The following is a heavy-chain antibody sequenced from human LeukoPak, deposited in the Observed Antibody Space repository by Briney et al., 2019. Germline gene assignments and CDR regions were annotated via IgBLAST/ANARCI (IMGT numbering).Heavy chain of an antibody. CDR1: GYTFTSYG. J-gene: IGHJ4*02. V-gene: IGHV1-18*01. CDR2: ISAYNGNT. Sequence: ASVKVSCKASGYTFTSYGISWVRQAPGQGLEWMGWISAYNGNTNYAQKLQGRVTMTTDTSTSTAYMELRSLRSDDTAVYYCARVWWAPRYYYDSSGYYTDYWGQGTLVTVSS. D-gene: IGHD3-22*01. CDR3: ARVWWAPRYYYDSSGYYTDY.